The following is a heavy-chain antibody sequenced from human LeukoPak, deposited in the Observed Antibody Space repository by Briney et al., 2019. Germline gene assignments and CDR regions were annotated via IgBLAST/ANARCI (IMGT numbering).Heavy chain of an antibody. V-gene: IGHV1-18*01. D-gene: IGHD1-26*01. J-gene: IGHJ4*02. CDR2: ISAYNGNT. CDR3: ARESHFSGSFPFDY. CDR1: GYTFTSYG. Sequence: GASVKVSCKASGYTFTSYGISWVRQAPGQGLEWMGWISAYNGNTNYAQKFQGRVTMTTDTSTSTAYTERRSLRSDDTAVYYCARESHFSGSFPFDYWGQGTLVTVSS.